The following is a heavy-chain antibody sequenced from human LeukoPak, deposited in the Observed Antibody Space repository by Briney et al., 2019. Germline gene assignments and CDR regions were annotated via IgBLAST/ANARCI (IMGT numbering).Heavy chain of an antibody. Sequence: GGSLRLSCAASGFTFSTYWMHWVRQAPGKGLVWVSRINPDGTTTSYADSVKGRFTISRDNTKDTVYLQMNSLRAEDTAVYYCARVSIGWYSFDYWGQGTLVTVSS. CDR3: ARVSIGWYSFDY. D-gene: IGHD6-19*01. V-gene: IGHV3-74*01. J-gene: IGHJ4*02. CDR2: INPDGTTT. CDR1: GFTFSTYW.